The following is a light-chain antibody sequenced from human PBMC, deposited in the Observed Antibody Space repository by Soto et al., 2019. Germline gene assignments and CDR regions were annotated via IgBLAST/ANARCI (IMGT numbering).Light chain of an antibody. Sequence: QSVLTQPPSVSWAPGQRVTISCTGSSSNIGAGYDVHWYQQLPGTAPKLLIYDNSNRPSGVPDRFSGSKSGTSASLAITGLQAEDEADYYCQSYDSSLSTVVFGGGTQLTVL. V-gene: IGLV1-40*01. CDR2: DNS. CDR1: SSNIGAGYD. CDR3: QSYDSSLSTVV. J-gene: IGLJ2*01.